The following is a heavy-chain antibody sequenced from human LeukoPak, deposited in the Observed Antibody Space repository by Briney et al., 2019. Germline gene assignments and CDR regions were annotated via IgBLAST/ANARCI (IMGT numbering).Heavy chain of an antibody. CDR3: ARGSGIAAAGTLWFDP. J-gene: IGHJ5*02. D-gene: IGHD6-13*01. V-gene: IGHV6-1*01. CDR2: TYYRSKWYN. Sequence: SQTLSLTCAISGDSVSSNSAAWNWIRQSPSRGLEWLGSTYYRSKWYNDYAVSVKSRITINPDTSKNQFSLQLNSVTPEDTAVYYCARGSGIAAAGTLWFDPWGQGTLVTVSS. CDR1: GDSVSSNSAA.